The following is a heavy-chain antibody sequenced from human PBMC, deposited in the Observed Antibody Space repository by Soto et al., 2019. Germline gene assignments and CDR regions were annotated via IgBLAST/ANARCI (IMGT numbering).Heavy chain of an antibody. CDR2: IYYSGNT. V-gene: IGHV4-4*02. J-gene: IGHJ4*02. Sequence: SETLSLTCAVSGGSIISSNWWSWVRQPPGKGLEWIGEIYYSGNTNANPSLKSRVTLSLDKSKNHFSLMLSSVTAADTAIYYYTRDSDRDVARSFDWLFDHWGQGTLVTVSS. CDR1: GGSIISSNW. CDR3: TRDSDRDVARSFDWLFDH. D-gene: IGHD3-9*01.